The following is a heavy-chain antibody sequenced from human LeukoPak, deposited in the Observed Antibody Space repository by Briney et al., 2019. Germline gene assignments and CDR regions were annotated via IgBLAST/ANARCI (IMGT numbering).Heavy chain of an antibody. V-gene: IGHV3-30*18. CDR2: ISYDGSNK. D-gene: IGHD2-15*01. CDR3: AKRGYCSGGSCLGGAFDI. J-gene: IGHJ3*02. CDR1: GFTFSSYG. Sequence: GGSLRLSCAASGFTFSSYGMHWVRQAPGKGLEGVAVISYDGSNKYYADSVKGRFTISRDNSKNTLYLRMNSLRAEDTAVYYCAKRGYCSGGSCLGGAFDIWGQGTMVTVSS.